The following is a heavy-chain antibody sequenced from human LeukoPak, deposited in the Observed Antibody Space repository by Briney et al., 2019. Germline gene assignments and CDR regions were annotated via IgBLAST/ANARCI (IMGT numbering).Heavy chain of an antibody. CDR1: GGSFSGYY. J-gene: IGHJ5*02. CDR2: INHSGST. D-gene: IGHD3-9*01. CDR3: ASRTRYFDWLFSLANWFDP. Sequence: PSETLSLTCAVYGGSFSGYYWSWIRQPPGKGLEWIGEINHSGSTNYNPSLKSRVTISVDTSKNQFSLKLSSVTAADTAVYYCASRTRYFDWLFSLANWFDPWGQGTLVTVSS. V-gene: IGHV4-34*01.